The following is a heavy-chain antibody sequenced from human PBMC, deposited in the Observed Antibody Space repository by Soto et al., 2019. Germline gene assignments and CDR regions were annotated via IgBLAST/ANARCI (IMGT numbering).Heavy chain of an antibody. Sequence: GGSLRLSCAASGFNFRNFPMTWVRQVPGQGLEYVSSITSSGEQTFYADSVKGRFSISRDNSKGILHLQMNSLRAEDTAVYYCAGQIFDSGPWGQGTLVTVSS. CDR1: GFNFRNFP. D-gene: IGHD3-22*01. J-gene: IGHJ5*02. CDR2: ITSSGEQT. V-gene: IGHV3-23*01. CDR3: AGQIFDSGP.